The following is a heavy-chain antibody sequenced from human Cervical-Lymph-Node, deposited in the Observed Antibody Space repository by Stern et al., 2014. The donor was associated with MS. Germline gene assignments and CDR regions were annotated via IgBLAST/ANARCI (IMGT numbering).Heavy chain of an antibody. D-gene: IGHD2-21*01. Sequence: EEQLVESGGGLVQPGGSLRLSCTTSGFTFSDYSMNWIRQAPGKGLEWVACISAGTTIIYYADAVKGRFTISRDNAKNSLFLQMNSLRDEDTAVYYCARDLSCGGECYWGNWLDSWGLGALVTVSS. V-gene: IGHV3-48*02. J-gene: IGHJ5*01. CDR2: ISAGTTII. CDR1: GFTFSDYS. CDR3: ARDLSCGGECYWGNWLDS.